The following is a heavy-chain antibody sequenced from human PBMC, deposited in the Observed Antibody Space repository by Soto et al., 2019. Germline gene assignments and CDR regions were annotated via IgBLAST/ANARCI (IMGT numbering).Heavy chain of an antibody. D-gene: IGHD3-10*01. CDR1: GGSISSSSYY. CDR2: IYYSGST. J-gene: IGHJ6*03. V-gene: IGHV4-39*01. Sequence: SETLSLTCTVSGGSISSSSYYWGWIRQPPGKGLEWIGSIYYSGSTYYNPSLKSQVTISVDTSKNQFSLKLGSVTAADTAVYYCARQGPYYYGSGSYPTHYYYYMDVWGKGTTVTVSS. CDR3: ARQGPYYYGSGSYPTHYYYYMDV.